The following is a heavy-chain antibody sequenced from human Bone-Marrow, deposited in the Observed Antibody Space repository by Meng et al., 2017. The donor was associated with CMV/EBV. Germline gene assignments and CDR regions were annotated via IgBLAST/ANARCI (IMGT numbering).Heavy chain of an antibody. CDR3: AREGDGIYDIFTGYSFDP. D-gene: IGHD3-9*01. J-gene: IGHJ5*02. CDR1: GYSISSGYY. CDR2: IYHSGST. V-gene: IGHV4-38-2*02. Sequence: SETLSLTCTVSGYSISSGYYWGWIRQPPGKGLEWIGSIYHSGSTYYNPSLKSRVTISVDTSKNQFSLKLSSVTAADTAVYYCAREGDGIYDIFTGYSFDPWGQGTLVTVSS.